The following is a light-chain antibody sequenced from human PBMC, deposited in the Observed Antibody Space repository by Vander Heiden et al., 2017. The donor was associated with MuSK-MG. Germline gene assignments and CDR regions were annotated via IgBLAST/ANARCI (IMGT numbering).Light chain of an antibody. V-gene: IGLV2-11*01. Sequence: QPARTQPRSLPGPLGQSVTIPCTGSSSDVGGYIYVSWYQQLPGKAPKLVIYDVSKRPSGVPDRFSGPKSGDTASLTIAGLQAEDEADYYCCSYAGNYIHVLFGGGTKVTVL. CDR2: DVS. CDR3: CSYAGNYIHVL. CDR1: SSDVGGYIY. J-gene: IGLJ3*02.